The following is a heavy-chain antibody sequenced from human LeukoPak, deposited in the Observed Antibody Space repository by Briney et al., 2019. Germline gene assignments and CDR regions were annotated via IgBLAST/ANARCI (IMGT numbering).Heavy chain of an antibody. CDR1: GGSISSYY. D-gene: IGHD3-16*02. J-gene: IGHJ4*02. CDR2: IYYSGST. V-gene: IGHV4-59*01. Sequence: SETLSLTCTVSGGSISSYYWSWIRQPPGKGLEWIGYIYYSGSTYYNPSLKSRVTISVDTSKNQFSLKLSSVTAADTAVYYCARGYYDYVWGSYRQNYYFDYWGQGTLVTVSS. CDR3: ARGYYDYVWGSYRQNYYFDY.